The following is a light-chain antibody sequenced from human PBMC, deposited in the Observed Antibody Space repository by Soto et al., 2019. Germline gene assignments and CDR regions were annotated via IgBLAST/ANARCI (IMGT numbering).Light chain of an antibody. J-gene: IGKJ3*01. CDR3: QQYNNWPPT. CDR2: DAT. V-gene: IGKV3-15*01. Sequence: EIVMTQSPVALFVSPGERATLSCRASQTIVNKLAWNQQRPGQAPRLRIHDATTRATGIPASFSGSGSGTEFTLTIRSLQSEDFAVYYCQQYNNWPPTFGPGTKVDIK. CDR1: QTIVNK.